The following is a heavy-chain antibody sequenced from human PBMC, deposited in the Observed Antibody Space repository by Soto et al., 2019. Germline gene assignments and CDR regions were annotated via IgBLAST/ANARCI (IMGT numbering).Heavy chain of an antibody. Sequence: SETMSLTCTVSGGSMSSSSYYWGWIRQPPGKGLEWIGSIYYSGSTYYNPSLKSRVTISVDTSKNQFSLKLSSVTAADTAVYYCARESNEVDAFDIWGQGTMVT. V-gene: IGHV4-39*02. CDR2: IYYSGST. CDR1: GGSMSSSSYY. D-gene: IGHD1-1*01. CDR3: ARESNEVDAFDI. J-gene: IGHJ3*02.